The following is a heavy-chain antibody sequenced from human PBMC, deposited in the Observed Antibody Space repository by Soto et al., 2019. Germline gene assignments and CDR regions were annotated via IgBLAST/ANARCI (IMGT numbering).Heavy chain of an antibody. CDR1: GWTCRNDW. J-gene: IGHJ4*02. CDR2: IKEDGSEN. CDR3: ARGAAYYDSSGYLNYHFDF. V-gene: IGHV3-7*03. D-gene: IGHD3-22*01. Sequence: GGALRVSCAASGWTCRNDWMSWVRQAPGKGLEWVANIKEDGSENYYVDSVKGRFTISRDNAQNSLYLQMNSLRAEDMAVYYCARGAAYYDSSGYLNYHFDFWRQGTPVTLSS.